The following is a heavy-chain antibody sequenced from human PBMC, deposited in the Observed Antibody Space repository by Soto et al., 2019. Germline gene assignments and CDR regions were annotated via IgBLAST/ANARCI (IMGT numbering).Heavy chain of an antibody. J-gene: IGHJ4*02. Sequence: GESLKISCKGSGYSFTSYWIGWVRQMPGKGLEWMGIIYPGDSDTRYSPSFQGQVTISADKSISTAYLQWSSLKASDTAMYYCARQSPHYYGSGSPDYWGQGTLVTVSS. CDR2: IYPGDSDT. V-gene: IGHV5-51*01. CDR1: GYSFTSYW. CDR3: ARQSPHYYGSGSPDY. D-gene: IGHD3-10*01.